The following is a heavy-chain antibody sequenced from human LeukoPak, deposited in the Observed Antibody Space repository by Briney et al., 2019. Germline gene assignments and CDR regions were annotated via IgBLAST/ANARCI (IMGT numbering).Heavy chain of an antibody. CDR3: AKRAVAGTYYFDY. D-gene: IGHD6-19*01. Sequence: PGGSLRLSCAASGLTSTSDAISWVRQAPGKGLEWVSVISASGASPYYADSVKGRFTISRDNSKNTLYLQMNSLRAEDTAVYYCAKRAVAGTYYFDYWGQGTLVTVSS. V-gene: IGHV3-23*01. CDR2: ISASGASP. J-gene: IGHJ4*02. CDR1: GLTSTSDA.